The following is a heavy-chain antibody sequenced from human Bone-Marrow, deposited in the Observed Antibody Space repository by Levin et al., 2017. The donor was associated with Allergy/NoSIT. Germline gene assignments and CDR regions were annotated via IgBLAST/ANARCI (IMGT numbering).Heavy chain of an antibody. Sequence: SETLSLTCTVSGGSISSSSYYWGWIRQPPGKGLEWIGSIYYSGSTYYNPSLKSRVTISVDTSKNQFSLKLSSVTAADTAVYYCARHQERGGRHLAFDIWGQGTMVTVSS. CDR2: IYYSGST. J-gene: IGHJ3*02. D-gene: IGHD2-15*01. CDR1: GGSISSSSYY. CDR3: ARHQERGGRHLAFDI. V-gene: IGHV4-39*01.